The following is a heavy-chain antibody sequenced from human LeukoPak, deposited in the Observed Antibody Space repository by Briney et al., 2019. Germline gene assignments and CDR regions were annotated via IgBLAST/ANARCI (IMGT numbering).Heavy chain of an antibody. CDR3: ASRPTAAALR. CDR1: GGSISSSSYY. D-gene: IGHD6-13*01. V-gene: IGHV4-39*01. J-gene: IGHJ4*02. CDR2: IYYSGST. Sequence: SETLSLTCTVSGGSISSSSYYWGWIRQPPGKGLEWIGTIYYSGSTYYNPSLMSRVTISVDTSKNQFSLKLTSVTAADTGVYYCASRPTAAALRWGQGTLVTVSS.